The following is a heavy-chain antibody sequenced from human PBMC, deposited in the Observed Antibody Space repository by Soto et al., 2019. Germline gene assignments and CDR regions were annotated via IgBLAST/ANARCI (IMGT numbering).Heavy chain of an antibody. CDR3: AKAHIVVVVAATNFDY. CDR2: ISGSGGST. J-gene: IGHJ4*02. Sequence: GGSLRLSCAASGFTFSSYAMSWVRQAPGKGLEWVSAISGSGGSTYYADSVKGRFTISRDNSKNTRYLQMNSLRAEDTAVYYCAKAHIVVVVAATNFDYWGQGTLVTVSS. CDR1: GFTFSSYA. D-gene: IGHD2-15*01. V-gene: IGHV3-23*01.